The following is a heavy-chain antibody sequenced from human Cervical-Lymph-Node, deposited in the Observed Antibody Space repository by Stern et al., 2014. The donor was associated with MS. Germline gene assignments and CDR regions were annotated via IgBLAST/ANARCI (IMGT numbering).Heavy chain of an antibody. CDR3: ARDAGIAVAGTGPYYFDF. Sequence: VQLVQSGAEVKKPGSSVKVSCKASGGTFTSNAVSWVRQAPGHVLEWMGGIIPIFGTANYAQRFQGRVTLTADASTSTAYMELSSLRSEDTAVYYCARDAGIAVAGTGPYYFDFWGQGTLVTVSS. CDR1: GGTFTSNA. V-gene: IGHV1-69*01. D-gene: IGHD6-19*01. J-gene: IGHJ4*02. CDR2: IIPIFGTA.